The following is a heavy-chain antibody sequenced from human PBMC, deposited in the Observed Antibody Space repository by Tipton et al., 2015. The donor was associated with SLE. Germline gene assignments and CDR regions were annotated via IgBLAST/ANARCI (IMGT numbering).Heavy chain of an antibody. CDR2: INSDGSST. CDR3: ARDRSYYYYYYMDV. Sequence: SLRLSCAASGFTFGTYAMHWVRQAPGKGLVWVSRINSDGSSTSYADSVKGRFTISRDNAKNTLYLQMNSLRAEDTAVYYCARDRSYYYYYYMDVWGKGTTVTVSS. J-gene: IGHJ6*03. V-gene: IGHV3-74*01. CDR1: GFTFGTYA.